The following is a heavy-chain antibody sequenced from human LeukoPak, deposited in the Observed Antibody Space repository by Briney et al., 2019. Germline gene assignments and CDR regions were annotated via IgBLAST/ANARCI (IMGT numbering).Heavy chain of an antibody. CDR2: ILPIFGTA. Sequence: SVKVSCKASGGTFSSYAISWVRQAPGQGLEWMGGILPIFGTANYAQKFQGRVTITTDESTSTAYMELSSLRSEDTAVYYCASCPRMTTVTSFDYWGQGTLVTVSS. V-gene: IGHV1-69*05. CDR3: ASCPRMTTVTSFDY. J-gene: IGHJ4*02. CDR1: GGTFSSYA. D-gene: IGHD4-17*01.